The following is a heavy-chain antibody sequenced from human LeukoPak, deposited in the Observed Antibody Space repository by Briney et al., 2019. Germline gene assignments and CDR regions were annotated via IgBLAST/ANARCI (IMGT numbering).Heavy chain of an antibody. CDR3: ATGPYYDILTGYSIDY. V-gene: IGHV1-8*01. CDR1: GYTFTSYD. J-gene: IGHJ4*02. Sequence: ASVKVSRKASGYTFTSYDINWVRQATGQGLEWMGWMNPNSGNTGYAQKFQGRVTMTRNTSISTAYMELSSLRSEDTAVYYCATGPYYDILTGYSIDYWGQGTLVTVSS. D-gene: IGHD3-9*01. CDR2: MNPNSGNT.